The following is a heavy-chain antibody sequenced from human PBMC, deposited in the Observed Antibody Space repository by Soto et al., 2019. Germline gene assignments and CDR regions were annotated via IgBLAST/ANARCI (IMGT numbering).Heavy chain of an antibody. CDR2: IYYSGST. D-gene: IGHD3-10*01. CDR1: GGSISSGGYY. CDR3: ARADGGLYYYYGMDG. V-gene: IGHV4-31*03. J-gene: IGHJ6*02. Sequence: SETLSLTCTVSGGSISSGGYYWSWIRQHPGKGLEWIGYIYYSGSTYYNPSLKSRVTISVDTSKNQFSLKLSSVTAADTAVYYCARADGGLYYYYGMDGWGQGTTVTVAS.